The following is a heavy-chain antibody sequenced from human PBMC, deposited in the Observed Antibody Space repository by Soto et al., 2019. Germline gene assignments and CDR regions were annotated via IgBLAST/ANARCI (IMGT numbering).Heavy chain of an antibody. CDR3: AKGGYNYGFLFDC. J-gene: IGHJ4*02. CDR2: INSSGSII. V-gene: IGHV3-23*05. Sequence: GGSLRLSCAASGFTFSSYSMNWVRQAPGKGLEWVSNINSSGSIIYYADSVKGRFTISRDNSKNTLYLQMNSLRAEDTAVYYCAKGGYNYGFLFDCWGQGTLVTVSS. D-gene: IGHD5-18*01. CDR1: GFTFSSYS.